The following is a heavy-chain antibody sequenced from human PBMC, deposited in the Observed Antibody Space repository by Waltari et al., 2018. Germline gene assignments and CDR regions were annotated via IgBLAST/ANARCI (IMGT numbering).Heavy chain of an antibody. J-gene: IGHJ6*03. D-gene: IGHD2-15*01. CDR3: ARGLGVPRYCSGGSCYSHYYYYMDV. CDR1: GGSFSGYY. CDR2: INHSGST. Sequence: QVQLQQWGAGLLKPSETLSLTCAVYGGSFSGYYWSWIRQPPGKGLEWWGEINHSGSTNYNPSLKSRVTISVDTSKNQFSLKLSSVTAADTAVYYCARGLGVPRYCSGGSCYSHYYYYMDVWGKGTTVTVSS. V-gene: IGHV4-34*01.